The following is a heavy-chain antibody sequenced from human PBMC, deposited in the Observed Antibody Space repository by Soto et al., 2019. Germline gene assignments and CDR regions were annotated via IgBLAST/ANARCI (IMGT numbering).Heavy chain of an antibody. CDR3: ARRYGWLYFDY. Sequence: SETLSLTCTVSGDSISSSNYCWGWIRQPPGKGLEWIGTIFYSGSTYYNPSLKSRVTISVDTSKNQFSLKLTSVTAADTALYYCARRYGWLYFDYWGQGSLVTVSS. CDR2: IFYSGST. D-gene: IGHD3-10*01. V-gene: IGHV4-39*01. CDR1: GDSISSSNYC. J-gene: IGHJ4*02.